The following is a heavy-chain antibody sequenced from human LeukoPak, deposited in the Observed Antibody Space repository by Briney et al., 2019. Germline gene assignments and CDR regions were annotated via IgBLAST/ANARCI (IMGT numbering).Heavy chain of an antibody. Sequence: PGGSLRLSCAASGFTFSNYWMTWVRQAPGKGLEWVANIKQDGSEKYYVDSVKGRITISRDNAKNSLYLQMNSLRAEDTAVYYCARSTYYYNSSGLYYFDYWGQGTLVTVSS. CDR2: IKQDGSEK. D-gene: IGHD3-22*01. V-gene: IGHV3-7*01. CDR1: GFTFSNYW. CDR3: ARSTYYYNSSGLYYFDY. J-gene: IGHJ4*02.